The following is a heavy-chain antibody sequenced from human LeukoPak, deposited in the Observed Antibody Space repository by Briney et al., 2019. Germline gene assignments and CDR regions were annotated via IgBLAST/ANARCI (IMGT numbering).Heavy chain of an antibody. CDR1: GFPFSNYG. J-gene: IGHJ1*01. D-gene: IGHD6-19*01. CDR2: IRSDGGNK. Sequence: GGSLRLSCAASGFPFSNYGMHWVRQAPGKGLEWVAFIRSDGGNKYYADSVKGRFTISRDNSKNTLSLQMNSLRGEDTAVYYCAKDGAQEWLVLQHWGQGTLVTVSS. CDR3: AKDGAQEWLVLQH. V-gene: IGHV3-30*02.